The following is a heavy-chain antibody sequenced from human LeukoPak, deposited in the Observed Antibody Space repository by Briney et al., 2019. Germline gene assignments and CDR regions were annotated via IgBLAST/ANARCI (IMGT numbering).Heavy chain of an antibody. Sequence: GGSLRLSCAASGVIFNTYSMNWVRQAPGKGLEWVSSISSSSNYIYYADSVRGRFSISRDNAKHSLYLQMSSLRAEDTAVYYCARAGSDYYFDYWGLGTLVTVSS. CDR1: GVIFNTYS. V-gene: IGHV3-21*01. CDR3: ARAGSDYYFDY. CDR2: ISSSSNYI. D-gene: IGHD3-3*01. J-gene: IGHJ4*02.